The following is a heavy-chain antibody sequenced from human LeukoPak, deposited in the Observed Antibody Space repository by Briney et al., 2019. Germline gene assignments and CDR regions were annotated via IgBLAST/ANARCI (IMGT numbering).Heavy chain of an antibody. CDR2: INHSGST. CDR3: ARVSGSGSYSDYFDY. J-gene: IGHJ4*02. Sequence: PSETLSLTCAVYGGSFSGYFWSWIRQPPGKGLEWIGEINHSGSTNYNPSLKSRVTISVDTSKNQFSLKLSSVTAADTAVYYCARVSGSGSYSDYFDYWGQGTLVTVSS. D-gene: IGHD3-10*01. CDR1: GGSFSGYF. V-gene: IGHV4-34*01.